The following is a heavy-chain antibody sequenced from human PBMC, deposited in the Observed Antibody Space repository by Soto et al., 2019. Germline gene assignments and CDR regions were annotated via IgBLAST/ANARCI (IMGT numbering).Heavy chain of an antibody. D-gene: IGHD5-12*01. CDR2: IKSKADGGTT. CDR1: GFTFSNAW. J-gene: IGHJ6*03. V-gene: IGHV3-15*01. Sequence: GGSLRLSCAASGFTFSNAWMSWVRQAPGKGLEWVGRIKSKADGGTTDYAAPVKGRFTISRDDSKNTPYLQMNSLKTEDTAVYYCTRSGYDTYYYYYYMDVWGKGTTVTVSS. CDR3: TRSGYDTYYYYYYMDV.